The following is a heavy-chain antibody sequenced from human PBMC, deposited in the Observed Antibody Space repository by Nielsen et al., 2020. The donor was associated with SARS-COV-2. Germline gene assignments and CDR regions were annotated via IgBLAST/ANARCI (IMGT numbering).Heavy chain of an antibody. CDR3: TRGLAYCGGDCYSNFDY. J-gene: IGHJ4*02. V-gene: IGHV3-49*04. CDR1: GFTFSSYA. D-gene: IGHD2-21*02. CDR2: IRSKAYGGTT. Sequence: GGSLRLSCTASGFTFSSYAMSWVRQAPGKGLEWVGFIRSKAYGGTTEYAASVKGRFTISRDDSKSIAYLQMNSLKTEDTAVYYCTRGLAYCGGDCYSNFDYWGQGTLVTVSS.